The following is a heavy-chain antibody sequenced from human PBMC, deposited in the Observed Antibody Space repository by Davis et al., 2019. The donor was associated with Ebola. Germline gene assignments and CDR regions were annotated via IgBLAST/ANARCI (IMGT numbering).Heavy chain of an antibody. D-gene: IGHD2-2*01. CDR1: GFTFSSYS. V-gene: IGHV3-48*04. J-gene: IGHJ5*02. Sequence: GESLKISCAASGFTFSSYSMNWVRQAPGKGLEWVSYISSSGSTIYYADSVKGRFTISRDNAKNSLHLQMNSLRAEDTAVYYCARDRGSSWIDGFEPWGQGTLVTGSS. CDR2: ISSSGSTI. CDR3: ARDRGSSWIDGFEP.